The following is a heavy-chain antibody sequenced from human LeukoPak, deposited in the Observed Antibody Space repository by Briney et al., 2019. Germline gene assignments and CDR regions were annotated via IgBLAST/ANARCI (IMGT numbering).Heavy chain of an antibody. Sequence: GGSLRLSCVASGFTFSTYSMSWVRQAPGKGLEWVSAITGSGVSTYYEDSGKGRFTISRDNSKNTLYLQMNSLRAEDTAVYYCAKDSLTTEVWGQGTTVTVPS. CDR3: AKDSLTTEV. D-gene: IGHD4-11*01. CDR1: GFTFSTYS. J-gene: IGHJ6*02. CDR2: ITGSGVST. V-gene: IGHV3-23*01.